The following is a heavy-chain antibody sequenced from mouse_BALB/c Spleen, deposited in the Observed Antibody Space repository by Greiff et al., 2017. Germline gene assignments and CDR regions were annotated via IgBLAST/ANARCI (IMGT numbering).Heavy chain of an antibody. CDR1: GYTFTSYW. CDR3: ARSDYDGDGYAMDY. J-gene: IGHJ4*01. V-gene: IGHV1-87*01. CDR2: IYPGDGDT. Sequence: QVQLQQSGAELARPGASVKLSCKASGYTFTSYWMQWVKQRPGQGLEWIGAIYPGDGDTRYTQKFKGKATLTADKSSSTAYMQLSSLASEDSAVYYCARSDYDGDGYAMDYWGQGTSVTVSS. D-gene: IGHD2-4*01.